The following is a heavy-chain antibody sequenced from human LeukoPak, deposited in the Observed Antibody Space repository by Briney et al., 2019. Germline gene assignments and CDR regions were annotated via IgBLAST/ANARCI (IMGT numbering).Heavy chain of an antibody. V-gene: IGHV1-69*01. J-gene: IGHJ5*02. D-gene: IGHD3-3*01. CDR2: IIPIFGTA. Sequence: GASVKVSCKASGGTFSSYAISWVRQAPGQGLEWMGGIIPIFGTANYAQKFRGRVTITADESTSTAYMELSSLRSGDTAVYYCAVTIFGVVRWFDPWGQGTLVTVSS. CDR1: GGTFSSYA. CDR3: AVTIFGVVRWFDP.